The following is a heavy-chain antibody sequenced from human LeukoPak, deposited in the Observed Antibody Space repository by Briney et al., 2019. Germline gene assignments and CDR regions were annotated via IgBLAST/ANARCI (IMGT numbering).Heavy chain of an antibody. CDR2: ISSSSSYI. D-gene: IGHD4-11*01. Sequence: PGGSLRLSCAASGFTFSSYSMNWVRQAPGKGLEWVSSISSSSSYIYYADSVKGRFTISRGNAKNSLYLQMNSLRAEDTAVYYCARHHDYKAAFDYWGQGTLVTVSS. CDR1: GFTFSSYS. CDR3: ARHHDYKAAFDY. J-gene: IGHJ4*02. V-gene: IGHV3-21*01.